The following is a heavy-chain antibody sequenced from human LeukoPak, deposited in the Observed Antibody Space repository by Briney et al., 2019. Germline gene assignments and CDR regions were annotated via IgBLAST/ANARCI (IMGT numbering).Heavy chain of an antibody. CDR1: GGSFSGYY. Sequence: PSETLSLTCAVYGGSFSGYYWSWIRQPPGKGLEWIGEINHSGSTNYNPSLKSRVTISVDTSKNQFSLKLSSVTAADTAVYYCARGRARGNLFDHWGQGTLVTVSP. D-gene: IGHD3-10*01. J-gene: IGHJ5*02. CDR3: ARGRARGNLFDH. V-gene: IGHV4-34*01. CDR2: INHSGST.